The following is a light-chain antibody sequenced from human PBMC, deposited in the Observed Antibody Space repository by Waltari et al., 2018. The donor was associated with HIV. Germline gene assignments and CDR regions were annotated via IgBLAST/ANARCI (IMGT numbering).Light chain of an antibody. J-gene: IGLJ2*01. CDR1: SSNIGAPYD. CDR3: QSYDSTLRVV. CDR2: ANN. V-gene: IGLV1-40*01. Sequence: QPVLTQPPSVSGAPGQRVTISSTRSSSNIGAPYDVHWYQQLPGTAPKLLIYANNNRPSGVPDRFSGSKAGTSASLAITGLQAEDEADYYCQSYDSTLRVVFGGGTKLTVL.